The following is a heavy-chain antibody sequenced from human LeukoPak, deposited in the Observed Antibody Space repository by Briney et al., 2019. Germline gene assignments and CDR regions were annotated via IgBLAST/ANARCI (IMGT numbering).Heavy chain of an antibody. CDR3: AKDSSSSGWVGPFDY. D-gene: IGHD6-19*01. J-gene: IGHJ4*02. CDR2: LNADGRST. Sequence: PGGSLRLSCAASGFILSSYWMHWVRQVPGEGLVWVSHLNADGRSTNYADSVEGRFTISRDNGKNTLYLQMNSLRAEDTAVYYCAKDSSSSGWVGPFDYWGQGTLVTVSS. V-gene: IGHV3-74*01. CDR1: GFILSSYW.